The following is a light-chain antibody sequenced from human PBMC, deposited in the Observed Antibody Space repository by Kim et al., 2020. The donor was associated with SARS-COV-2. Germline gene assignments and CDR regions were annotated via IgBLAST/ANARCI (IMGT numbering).Light chain of an antibody. V-gene: IGKV2-30*01. CDR3: MQGTHWPFT. CDR2: KVS. CDR1: QSLVYSDGNTY. Sequence: PASISCRSSQSLVYSDGNTYLNWFHQRSGQSPRRLIYKVSNRDSGVPDRFSGGGSGTDFTLQISRVEAEDVGVYYCMQGTHWPFTFGPGTKVDIK. J-gene: IGKJ3*01.